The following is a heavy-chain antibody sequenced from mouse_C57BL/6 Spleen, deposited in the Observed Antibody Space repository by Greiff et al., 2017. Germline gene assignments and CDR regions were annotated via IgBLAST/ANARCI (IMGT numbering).Heavy chain of an antibody. V-gene: IGHV3-6*01. J-gene: IGHJ3*01. Sequence: EVKLMESGPGLVKPSQSLSLTCSVTGYSITSGYYWNWIRQFPGNKLEWMGYISYDGSNNYNPSLKNRISITRDTSKNQFFLKLNSVTTEDTATYYCARDGNYGENGFAYWGQGTLVTVSA. CDR2: ISYDGSN. D-gene: IGHD2-1*01. CDR1: GYSITSGYY. CDR3: ARDGNYGENGFAY.